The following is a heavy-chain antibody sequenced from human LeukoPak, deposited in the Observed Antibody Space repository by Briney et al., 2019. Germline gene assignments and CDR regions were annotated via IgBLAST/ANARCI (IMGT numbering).Heavy chain of an antibody. D-gene: IGHD5-18*01. Sequence: PGGSLRLSCAVSGFSFTNFWMSWVRQAPGRGLEWVANIHPEGNEKYHVESVKGRFTISRDNTKNLLFLQMNSLRAEDTAVYYCAKDQGAMVHNFDYWGQGTLVTVSS. CDR1: GFSFTNFW. CDR3: AKDQGAMVHNFDY. V-gene: IGHV3-7*03. CDR2: IHPEGNEK. J-gene: IGHJ4*02.